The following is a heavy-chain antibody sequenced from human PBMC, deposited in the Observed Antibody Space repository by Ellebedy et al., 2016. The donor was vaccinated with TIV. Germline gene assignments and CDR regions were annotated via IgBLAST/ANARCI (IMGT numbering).Heavy chain of an antibody. CDR2: ISGTGDST. CDR3: AKVISSGYYYDS. CDR1: GFTFSDAW. D-gene: IGHD3-22*01. J-gene: IGHJ5*01. V-gene: IGHV3-23*01. Sequence: GESLKISXAASGFTFSDAWMSWVRQAPGKGLEWVSGISGTGDSTYYVDSVKGRFTISRDNVNNALYLQMNSLRDEDTALYYCAKVISSGYYYDSWGQGTLVIVSS.